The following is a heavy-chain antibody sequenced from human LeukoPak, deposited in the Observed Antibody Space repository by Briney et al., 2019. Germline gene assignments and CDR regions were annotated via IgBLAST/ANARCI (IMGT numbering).Heavy chain of an antibody. CDR1: EFTFSRYW. CDR3: AKEVRYYSSPGSWFDP. CDR2: INQDASEK. J-gene: IGHJ5*02. Sequence: GGSLRLSCVASEFTFSRYWMTWVRQAPGKGLEWVANINQDASEKYYVDSVKGRFTISRDNAKNSLYLQMNSLRAEDTAVYYCAKEVRYYSSPGSWFDPWGQGTLVTVSS. V-gene: IGHV3-7*01. D-gene: IGHD6-19*01.